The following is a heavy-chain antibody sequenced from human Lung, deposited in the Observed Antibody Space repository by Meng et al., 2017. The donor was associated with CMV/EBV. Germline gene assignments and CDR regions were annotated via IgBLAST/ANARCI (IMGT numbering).Heavy chain of an antibody. CDR1: GFIFSSYG. V-gene: IGHV3-30*02. Sequence: SXAASGFIFSSYGMHWVRQAPGKGLEWVAFIRYDGSKEYYVDFVKGRFTISRDNSKNTLYLQMHSLRPGDTAVYYCAKERIRYNYGSETIDDWGQGXLVTVSS. CDR2: IRYDGSKE. D-gene: IGHD5-18*01. CDR3: AKERIRYNYGSETIDD. J-gene: IGHJ4*02.